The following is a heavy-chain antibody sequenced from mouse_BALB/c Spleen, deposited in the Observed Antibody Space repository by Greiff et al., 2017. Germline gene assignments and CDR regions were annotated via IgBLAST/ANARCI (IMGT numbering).Heavy chain of an antibody. CDR1: GFAFSSYD. Sequence: EVNVVESGGGLVKPGGSLKLSCAASGFAFSSYDMSWVRQTPEKRLEWVAYISSGGGSTYYPDTVKGRFTISRDNAKNTLYLQMSSLKSEDTAMYYCASRNWEAMDYWGQGTSVTVSS. CDR2: ISSGGGST. CDR3: ASRNWEAMDY. D-gene: IGHD4-1*01. V-gene: IGHV5-12-1*01. J-gene: IGHJ4*01.